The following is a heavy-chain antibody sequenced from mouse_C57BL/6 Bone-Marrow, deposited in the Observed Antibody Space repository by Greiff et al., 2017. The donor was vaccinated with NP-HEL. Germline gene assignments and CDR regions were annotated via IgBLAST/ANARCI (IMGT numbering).Heavy chain of an antibody. Sequence: VQRVESGAELARPGASVKLSCKASGYTFTSYGISWVKQRTGQGLEWIGEIYPRSGNTYYNEKFKGKATLTADKSSSTAYMELRSLTSEDSAVYFCARWGYYYGSGYFDVWGTGTTVTVSS. V-gene: IGHV1-81*01. CDR1: GYTFTSYG. J-gene: IGHJ1*03. CDR3: ARWGYYYGSGYFDV. CDR2: IYPRSGNT. D-gene: IGHD1-1*01.